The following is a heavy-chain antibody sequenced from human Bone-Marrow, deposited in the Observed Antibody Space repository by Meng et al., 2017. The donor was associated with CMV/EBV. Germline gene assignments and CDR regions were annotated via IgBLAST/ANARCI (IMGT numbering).Heavy chain of an antibody. D-gene: IGHD2-2*02. CDR2: ISSSGSAI. J-gene: IGHJ6*02. V-gene: IGHV3-48*03. Sequence: GESLKISCAASGFTFSSYEMNWVRQAPGKGQEWVSYISSSGSAIYYADSVKGRFTISRDNAKNSLYLQMNSLRAEDTAVYYCARDRPPPLVVPAAIRLYYYYGMDVWGQGTTVTVSS. CDR3: ARDRPPPLVVPAAIRLYYYYGMDV. CDR1: GFTFSSYE.